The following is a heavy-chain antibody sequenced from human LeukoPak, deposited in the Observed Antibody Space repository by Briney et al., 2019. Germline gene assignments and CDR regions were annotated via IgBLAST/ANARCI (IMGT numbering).Heavy chain of an antibody. D-gene: IGHD2-15*01. CDR1: GGSISSGGYY. CDR3: ARAGVGSRFDY. CDR2: IYHSGST. V-gene: IGHV4-30-2*01. J-gene: IGHJ4*02. Sequence: SETLSLTCTVSGGSISSGGYYWSWVRQPPGKGLEWIGYIYHSGSTYYNPSLKSRVTISVDRSKNQFSLKLSSVTAADTAVYYCARAGVGSRFDYWGQGTLVTVSS.